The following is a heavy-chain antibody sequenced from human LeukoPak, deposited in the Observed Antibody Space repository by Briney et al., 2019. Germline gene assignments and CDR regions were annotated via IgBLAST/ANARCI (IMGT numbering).Heavy chain of an antibody. J-gene: IGHJ4*02. CDR1: GFTVGSSF. V-gene: IGHV3-53*01. D-gene: IGHD7-27*01. CDR2: IFSDGTT. CDR3: AKTGGPWD. Sequence: PRGSLRLSCAASGFTVGSSFMTWVRQAPGKGLEWVSVIFSDGTTYYTGSVKGRFSISRDNSKNTLYLQLNSLRVEDTAVYYCAKTGGPWDWGQGTLVTVSS.